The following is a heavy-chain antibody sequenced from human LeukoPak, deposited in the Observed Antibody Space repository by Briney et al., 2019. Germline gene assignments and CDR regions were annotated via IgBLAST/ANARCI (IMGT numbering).Heavy chain of an antibody. CDR3: ARQIGARAFDV. J-gene: IGHJ3*01. CDR1: GVSIDSDY. D-gene: IGHD3-16*01. CDR2: IYPNGHT. V-gene: IGHV4-4*07. Sequence: PSETLSLTCAVSGVSIDSDYWSWIRQPAGKGLEWIGRIYPNGHTTYNPSLTSRVTMSADTSKMQFSLNLNSVTAADTALYYCARQIGARAFDVWGQGTVVTVSS.